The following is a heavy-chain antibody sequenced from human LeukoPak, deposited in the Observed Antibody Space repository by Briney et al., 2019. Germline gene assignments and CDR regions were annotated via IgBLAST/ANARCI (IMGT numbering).Heavy chain of an antibody. D-gene: IGHD2-21*01. CDR1: GFTFSSYA. CDR2: ISYDGSNK. V-gene: IGHV3-30*04. CDR3: AKDLAYRVTRHDAFDI. J-gene: IGHJ3*02. Sequence: GRSLRLSCAASGFTFSSYAMHWVRQAPGKGLEWVAVISYDGSNKYYADSVKGRFTISRDNSKNTLYLQMNSLRAEDTAVYYCAKDLAYRVTRHDAFDIWGQGTMVTVSS.